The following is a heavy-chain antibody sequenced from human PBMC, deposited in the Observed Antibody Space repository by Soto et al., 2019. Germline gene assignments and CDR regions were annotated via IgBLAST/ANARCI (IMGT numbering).Heavy chain of an antibody. V-gene: IGHV1-69*02. CDR1: GGTFSSYT. CDR2: IIPILGIA. CDR3: ARGGYYYDSSGYYGDY. D-gene: IGHD3-22*01. J-gene: IGHJ4*02. Sequence: QVQLVQSGAEVKKPGSSVKVSCKASGGTFSSYTISWVRQAPGQGLEWMGRIIPILGIANYAQKFQGRVTITXXKXTXXADMELSSLRSEDTAVYYCARGGYYYDSSGYYGDYWGQGTLVTVSS.